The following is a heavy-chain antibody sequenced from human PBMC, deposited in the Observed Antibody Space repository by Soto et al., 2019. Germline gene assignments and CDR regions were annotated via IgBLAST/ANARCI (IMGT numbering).Heavy chain of an antibody. V-gene: IGHV6-1*01. CDR1: GDSVSESSVS. D-gene: IGHD3-3*01. Sequence: QTLSLTCAISGDSVSESSVSWNWIRQSPSRGLEWLGRTNYGSKWSYAYAESVRSRITISADTSKNQFSLHLTSMTASDTAMYYCARSPSYYDFWSGYYIGIWFDPWGQGTLVTVSS. J-gene: IGHJ5*02. CDR2: TNYGSKWSY. CDR3: ARSPSYYDFWSGYYIGIWFDP.